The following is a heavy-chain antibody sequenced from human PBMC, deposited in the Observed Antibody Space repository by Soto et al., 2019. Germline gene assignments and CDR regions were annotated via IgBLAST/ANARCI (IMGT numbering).Heavy chain of an antibody. CDR3: ARHFFGSLTLTLTLWFGELRPYGMDV. CDR1: GGSISSSSYY. V-gene: IGHV4-39*01. D-gene: IGHD3-10*01. CDR2: IYYSGST. Sequence: SETLSLTCTVSGGSISSSSYYWGWIRQPPGKGLEWIGSIYYSGSTYYNPSLKSRVTISVDTSKNQFSLKLSSVTAADTAVYYCARHFFGSLTLTLTLWFGELRPYGMDVWGQGTTVTVSS. J-gene: IGHJ6*02.